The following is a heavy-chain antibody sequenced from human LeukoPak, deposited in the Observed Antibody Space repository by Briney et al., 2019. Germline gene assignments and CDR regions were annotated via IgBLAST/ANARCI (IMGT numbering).Heavy chain of an antibody. CDR3: ARDSPRWPGPGDAFDI. D-gene: IGHD5-24*01. CDR2: ISYDGSNK. J-gene: IGHJ3*02. Sequence: GGSLRLSRAASGFTFSSYAMHWVRQAPGKGLEWVAVISYDGSNKYYADSVKGRFTISRDNSKNTLYLQMNSLRAEDTAVYYCARDSPRWPGPGDAFDIWGQGTMVTVSS. CDR1: GFTFSSYA. V-gene: IGHV3-30-3*01.